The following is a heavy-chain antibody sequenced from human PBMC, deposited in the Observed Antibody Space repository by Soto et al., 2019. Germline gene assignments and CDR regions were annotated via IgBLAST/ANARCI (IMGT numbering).Heavy chain of an antibody. CDR3: ASQIFHGLMPTAPGGGYFDN. D-gene: IGHD3-10*01. V-gene: IGHV1-3*01. J-gene: IGHJ4*02. CDR1: GYTFTSYS. CDR2: INPADGKT. Sequence: QVHIVQSGAEVKKPGASVKVSCKTSGYTFTSYSIHWVRQAPGHRPEWLGRINPADGKTIYSQKFQGRVTFTRDISAPTGYTERRSLRYEDTAVYYCASQIFHGLMPTAPGGGYFDNWGQGSLCTVSS.